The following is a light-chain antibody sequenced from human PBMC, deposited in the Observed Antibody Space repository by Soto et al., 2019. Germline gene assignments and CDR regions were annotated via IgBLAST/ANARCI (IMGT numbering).Light chain of an antibody. V-gene: IGLV1-44*01. CDR3: AAWDDSLNGYV. Sequence: QSVLTQPPSASGTPGQRVTISCSGSYSNIGSNTVNWYQHLPGTAPKLLIYTNNQRPSGVPDRFSASKSGTSASLAISGLQSGYEADYYCAAWDDSLNGYVFGPGTKLTVL. CDR1: YSNIGSNT. J-gene: IGLJ1*01. CDR2: TNN.